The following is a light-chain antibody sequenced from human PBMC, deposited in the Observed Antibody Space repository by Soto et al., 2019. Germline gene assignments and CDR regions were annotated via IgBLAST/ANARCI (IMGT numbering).Light chain of an antibody. CDR2: KAS. CDR3: QQYNSSPRT. CDR1: QSISSW. J-gene: IGKJ1*01. Sequence: DIQMTQSPFTLSASVGDRVTITCRASQSISSWLAWYQQKPGKAPKLLIYKASSLESGVPSRFSGSGSGTEFTLTISSLQPDDYATYYCQQYNSSPRTFGQGTKVEIK. V-gene: IGKV1-5*03.